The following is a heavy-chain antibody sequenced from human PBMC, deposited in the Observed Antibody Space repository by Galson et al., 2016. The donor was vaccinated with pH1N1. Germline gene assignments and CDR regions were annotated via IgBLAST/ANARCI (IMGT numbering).Heavy chain of an antibody. D-gene: IGHD3-10*01. CDR1: GFTFSSYA. V-gene: IGHV3-23*01. J-gene: IGHJ4*02. Sequence: SLRLSCAASGFTFSSYAMRWVRQAPGKGLEWVSRITDSGGSTYYADPVKGRLPIPRDNSKNTLYLQSNSLRAEATAVDYCTKDLRQTGGGYCDYWGQGTLVTVSS. CDR2: ITDSGGST. CDR3: TKDLRQTGGGYCDY.